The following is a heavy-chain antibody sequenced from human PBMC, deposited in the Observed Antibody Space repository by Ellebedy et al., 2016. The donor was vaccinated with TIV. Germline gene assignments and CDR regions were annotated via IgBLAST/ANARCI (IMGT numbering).Heavy chain of an antibody. J-gene: IGHJ4*02. CDR2: IHSNSGGT. CDR3: ATLYSGSSSGGY. CDR1: GYTFTDFH. V-gene: IGHV1-2*02. D-gene: IGHD6-6*01. Sequence: AASVKVSCQTSGYTFTDFHIHWVRQAPGQGLEWMGWIHSNSGGTNYEQKFQGRVTMTRDTSISTAYMELSRLTSDDTAVYYCATLYSGSSSGGYWGQGTLVTVSS.